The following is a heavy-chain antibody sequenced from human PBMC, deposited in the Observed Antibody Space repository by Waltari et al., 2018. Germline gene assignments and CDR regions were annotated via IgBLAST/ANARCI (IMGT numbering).Heavy chain of an antibody. Sequence: QVQLVQSGAEVKKPGASVKVSCKVSGYTLTELSMHWVRQAPGKGLEWMGGFDPEYGETNYAQKCQGRVTMTEETSTDTAYMERSSLRSEDTAVYYCATAVTIFGGPFFDYWGQGTLVTVSS. CDR3: ATAVTIFGGPFFDY. J-gene: IGHJ4*02. CDR2: FDPEYGET. D-gene: IGHD3-3*01. CDR1: GYTLTELS. V-gene: IGHV1-24*01.